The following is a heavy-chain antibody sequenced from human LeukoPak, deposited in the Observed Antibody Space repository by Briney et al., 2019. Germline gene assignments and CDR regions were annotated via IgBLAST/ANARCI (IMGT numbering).Heavy chain of an antibody. CDR1: GYTFTDYY. D-gene: IGHD2-21*01. CDR3: ARAAYCGSNCYLYFDY. V-gene: IGHV1-2*02. CDR2: IDPNSGRT. Sequence: ASVKVSCKASGYTFTDYYLHWVRQAPRQGLEWMGWIDPNSGRTNYAQKFQGRITMTRDTSISTAYMELTSLTSVDTAIYYCARAAYCGSNCYLYFDYWGQGTLVTVSS. J-gene: IGHJ4*02.